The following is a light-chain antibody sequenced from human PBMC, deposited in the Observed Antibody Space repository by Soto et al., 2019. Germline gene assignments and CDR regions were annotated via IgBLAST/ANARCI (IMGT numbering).Light chain of an antibody. Sequence: DIQMTQSPSSLSASVGDRVTITCRASQSISSYLNWYQQKPGKAPKLLIYAASSLQSGVPSRFSGSGSGTDFTLTISRLEPEDFAVYHCQQYGDSPLTFGGGTKVDIK. CDR3: QQYGDSPLT. J-gene: IGKJ4*01. V-gene: IGKV1-39*01. CDR1: QSISSY. CDR2: AAS.